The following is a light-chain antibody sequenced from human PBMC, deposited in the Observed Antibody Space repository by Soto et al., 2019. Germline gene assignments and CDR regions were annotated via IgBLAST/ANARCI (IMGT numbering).Light chain of an antibody. CDR2: DAS. CDR3: QQRSNWPPWT. J-gene: IGKJ1*01. CDR1: QSVSSY. Sequence: EIVLTQSPATLSLSPGERATLSCRASQSVSSYLAWYQQQPGQAPRLLIYDASNSATGIPARFSGSGSGTDFPLTTSSLEPEDFSVYYCQQRSNWPPWTFGQGTKVEIK. V-gene: IGKV3-11*01.